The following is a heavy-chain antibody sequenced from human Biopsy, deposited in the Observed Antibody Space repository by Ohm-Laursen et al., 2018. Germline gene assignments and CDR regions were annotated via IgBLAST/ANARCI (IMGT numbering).Heavy chain of an antibody. J-gene: IGHJ6*02. Sequence: SLRLSCAASGLTFSRYSMHWVRQAPGKGLEWVSSISSSSNFIYHGDSVKGRFTISRDNAKNSLYLQMNSLRAKDTAVYYCARVLLPAAAVHYGMDVWGQGTTVTVSS. V-gene: IGHV3-21*01. D-gene: IGHD2-2*01. CDR2: ISSSSNFI. CDR1: GLTFSRYS. CDR3: ARVLLPAAAVHYGMDV.